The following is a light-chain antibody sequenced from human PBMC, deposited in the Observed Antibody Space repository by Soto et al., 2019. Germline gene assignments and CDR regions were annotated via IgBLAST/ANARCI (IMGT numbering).Light chain of an antibody. CDR3: ATWDGSLPAEV. CDR2: DNN. Sequence: QSVLTQPPSVSAAPGQKVTISCSGSSSNIGNNYVSWYQQLPGTAPKLLIYDNNKRPSGIPDRFSGSKSGTSGTLDSTGLQTGDEADYYCATWDGSLPAEVFGGGTKLTVL. CDR1: SSNIGNNY. J-gene: IGLJ2*01. V-gene: IGLV1-51*01.